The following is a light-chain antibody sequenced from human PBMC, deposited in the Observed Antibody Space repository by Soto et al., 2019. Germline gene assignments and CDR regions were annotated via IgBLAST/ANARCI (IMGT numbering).Light chain of an antibody. CDR1: SSDVGSYNL. J-gene: IGLJ1*01. CDR3: CSYADSSIDV. V-gene: IGLV2-23*02. CDR2: EVS. Sequence: QSVLTQPASVSGSPGQSITISCSGTSSDVGSYNLVSWYQQHPDKAPKLMIYEVSKRPSGVSNRFSGSKSGNTASLTISGLQAEDEADYYCCSYADSSIDVFGSGTKLTVL.